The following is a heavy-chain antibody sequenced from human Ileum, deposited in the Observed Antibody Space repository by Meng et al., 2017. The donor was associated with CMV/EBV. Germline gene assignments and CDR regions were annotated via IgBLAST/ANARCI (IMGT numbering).Heavy chain of an antibody. J-gene: IGHJ4*02. CDR3: VTADHHAIKY. V-gene: IGHV4-34*01. D-gene: IGHD5-12*01. CDR1: GSFSPYT. Sequence: QVQIAQVGAGLLKPSETLSLTCSLGGSFSPYTWSWIRQAPGKGLEWIGEINQYGSTNFNPSVKSRVTISRDTSKNQFSLRLNSVTAADAAVYYCVTADHHAIKYWGQGTLVTVSS. CDR2: INQYGST.